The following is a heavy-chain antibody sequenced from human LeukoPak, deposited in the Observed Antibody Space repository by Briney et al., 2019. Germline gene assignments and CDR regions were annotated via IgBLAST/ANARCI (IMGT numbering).Heavy chain of an antibody. Sequence: PSETLSLTCAVYGGSFSGYYWSWIRQPPGKGLEWIGEINHSGSTNYNPSLKSRVTISVDTSKNQFSLKLSSVTAADTAVYYCARRYGGNRRYWYYYYYMDVWGKGTTVTVSS. CDR2: INHSGST. V-gene: IGHV4-34*01. D-gene: IGHD4-23*01. CDR3: ARRYGGNRRYWYYYYYMDV. J-gene: IGHJ6*03. CDR1: GGSFSGYY.